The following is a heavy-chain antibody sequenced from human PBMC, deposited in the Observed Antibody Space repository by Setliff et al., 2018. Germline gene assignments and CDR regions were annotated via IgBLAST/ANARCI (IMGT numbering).Heavy chain of an antibody. CDR1: GYTFTTHG. Sequence: ASVKVSCKASGYTFTTHGISWVRQAPGQGLEWMGWISTDDGDTNFAQKFQGRVTLTTDTSTGTAYMELRSLTFDDTAVYYCARDYGASDAFDIWGQGTMVTVSS. V-gene: IGHV1-18*01. CDR2: ISTDDGDT. D-gene: IGHD4-17*01. J-gene: IGHJ3*02. CDR3: ARDYGASDAFDI.